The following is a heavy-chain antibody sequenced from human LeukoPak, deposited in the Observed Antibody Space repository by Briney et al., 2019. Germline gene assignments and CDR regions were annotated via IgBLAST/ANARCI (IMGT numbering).Heavy chain of an antibody. CDR2: IYYTGSS. J-gene: IGHJ4*02. CDR3: ARSSQSSSTSFDH. Sequence: SETLSLTCTVSAGSISGYYCSWIRQPPGKGLEWIGYIYYTGSSHYNPSLKSRVTLSVDTSKNKCSLKLASVIAADTAVYYCARSSQSSSTSFDHWGQGTLVTVSS. V-gene: IGHV4-59*01. D-gene: IGHD6-6*01. CDR1: AGSISGYY.